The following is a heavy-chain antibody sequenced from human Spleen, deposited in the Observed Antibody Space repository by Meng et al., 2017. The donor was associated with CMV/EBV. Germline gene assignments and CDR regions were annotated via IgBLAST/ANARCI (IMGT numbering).Heavy chain of an antibody. D-gene: IGHD6-19*01. CDR3: AKGGYNSGRYYFDY. V-gene: IGHV3-23*01. J-gene: IGHJ4*02. CDR1: GFTFDSYA. CDR2: ISGSGGGT. Sequence: GESLKISCTASGFTFDSYAMSWVRQAPGKGLEWVSAISGSGGGTYSADSVKGRFTISRDNSKNMLYLQMNSLRGEDTAVYYCAKGGYNSGRYYFDYWGQGTLVTVSS.